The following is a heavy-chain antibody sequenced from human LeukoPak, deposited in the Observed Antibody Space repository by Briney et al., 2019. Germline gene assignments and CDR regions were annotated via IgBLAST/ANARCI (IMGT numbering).Heavy chain of an antibody. D-gene: IGHD3-10*01. CDR3: ARPFFWFGEHGWFDP. V-gene: IGHV4-38-2*01. CDR1: DYSISSDYY. CDR2: IYHNGNT. Sequence: SETLSLTCVVSDYSISSDYYWGWIRQPPGKGLEWIGSIYHNGNTYYHPSLKSRVTISVDTSKNQFSLKLSSVTAADTAVYYCARPFFWFGEHGWFDPWGQGTLVTVSS. J-gene: IGHJ5*02.